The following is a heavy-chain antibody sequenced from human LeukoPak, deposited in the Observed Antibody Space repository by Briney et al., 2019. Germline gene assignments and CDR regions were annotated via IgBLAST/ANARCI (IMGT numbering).Heavy chain of an antibody. CDR3: TRVGYIDEGIDY. D-gene: IGHD5-24*01. Sequence: GGSLRLSCVASGFPFSSYWMTWVRQAPGKGLEWVTNIKQDGSKKSYVDSVKGRFTISRDNAKNSLYLQMNSLRAEDTAIYYCTRVGYIDEGIDYWGQGTLVTVSS. CDR1: GFPFSSYW. CDR2: IKQDGSKK. V-gene: IGHV3-7*04. J-gene: IGHJ4*02.